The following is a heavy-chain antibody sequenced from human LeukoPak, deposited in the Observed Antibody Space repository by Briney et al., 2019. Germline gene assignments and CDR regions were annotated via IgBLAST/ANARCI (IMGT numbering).Heavy chain of an antibody. D-gene: IGHD6-19*01. CDR1: GFTFDDYA. CDR2: ISWDGGST. Sequence: AGGSLRLSCAASGFTFDDYAMHWVRQAPGKGLEWVSLISWDGGSTYYADSVKGRFTISRDNSKNSLYLQMNSLRAEDTALYYCAKGHSSGWYGDFDYWGQGTLVTVSS. J-gene: IGHJ4*02. V-gene: IGHV3-43D*03. CDR3: AKGHSSGWYGDFDY.